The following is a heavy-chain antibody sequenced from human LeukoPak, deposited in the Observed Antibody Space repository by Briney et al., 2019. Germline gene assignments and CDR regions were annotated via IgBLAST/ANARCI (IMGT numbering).Heavy chain of an antibody. Sequence: ASVTVSCTASGYTFTSCGISWVRQAPGQGLEWMGWISGFNCNTNYAQKLQGRVTMTTDTSTSTAYMELRGLRSDDTAVYYCARGGLGYCSGGSCPSNWFDPWGQGALVTVS. CDR2: ISGFNCNT. CDR1: GYTFTSCG. D-gene: IGHD2-15*01. J-gene: IGHJ5*02. CDR3: ARGGLGYCSGGSCPSNWFDP. V-gene: IGHV1-18*01.